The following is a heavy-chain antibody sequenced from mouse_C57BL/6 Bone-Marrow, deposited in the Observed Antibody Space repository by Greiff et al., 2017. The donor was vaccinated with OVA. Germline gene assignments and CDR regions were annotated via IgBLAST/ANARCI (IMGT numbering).Heavy chain of an antibody. D-gene: IGHD1-1*01. V-gene: IGHV5-17*01. CDR3: ARGIDYYGSVLDY. CDR2: ISSGSSTI. CDR1: GFTFSDYG. J-gene: IGHJ2*01. Sequence: EVHLVESGGGLVKPGGSLKLSCAASGFTFSDYGMHWVRQAPEKGLEWVAYISSGSSTIYYADTVKGRFTISRDNAKNTLFLQMTSLRSEDTAMYYCARGIDYYGSVLDYWGQGTTLTVSS.